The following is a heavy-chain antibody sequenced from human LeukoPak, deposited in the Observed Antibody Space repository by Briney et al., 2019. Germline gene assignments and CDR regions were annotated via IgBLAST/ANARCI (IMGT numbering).Heavy chain of an antibody. Sequence: GGSLRLSCAASGFTFSSYGMSWVRQAPGKGLEWVSAISGSGGSTYYADSVKGRFTISRDNSKNTLYLQMNSLRAEDTAVYYCAKDGLLWFGELSYFDYWGQGTLVTVSS. V-gene: IGHV3-23*01. J-gene: IGHJ4*02. CDR1: GFTFSSYG. D-gene: IGHD3-10*01. CDR2: ISGSGGST. CDR3: AKDGLLWFGELSYFDY.